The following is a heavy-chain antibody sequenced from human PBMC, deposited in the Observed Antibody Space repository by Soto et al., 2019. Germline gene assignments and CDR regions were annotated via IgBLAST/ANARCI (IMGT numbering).Heavy chain of an antibody. CDR1: GGTFSSYA. V-gene: IGHV1-69*01. J-gene: IGHJ6*02. Sequence: QVQLVQSGAEVKKPGSSVKLSCKASGGTFSSYAISWVRQAPGQGLEWMGGIIPISGTTNYAQKFQGRVTITADESTSTAYMELSSLRSEDTAVYYCARSQGSSTSLEIYYYYYYGMDVWGQGTKVTVS. CDR2: IIPISGTT. CDR3: ARSQGSSTSLEIYYYYYYGMDV. D-gene: IGHD2-2*01.